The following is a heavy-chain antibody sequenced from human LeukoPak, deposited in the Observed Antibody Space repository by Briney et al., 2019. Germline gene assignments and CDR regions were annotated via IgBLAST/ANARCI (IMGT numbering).Heavy chain of an antibody. J-gene: IGHJ6*02. D-gene: IGHD2-2*01. CDR2: ISASGSAT. Sequence: GGSLRLSCAASGFIFSNYGMNWVRQAPGKGLEWVAAISASGSATSYADSVKGRFTISRDNSKNTLYLQMNSVRAEDTAVYYCARPGAPYYYYGMDVWGQGTTVTVSS. V-gene: IGHV3-23*01. CDR3: ARPGAPYYYYGMDV. CDR1: GFIFSNYG.